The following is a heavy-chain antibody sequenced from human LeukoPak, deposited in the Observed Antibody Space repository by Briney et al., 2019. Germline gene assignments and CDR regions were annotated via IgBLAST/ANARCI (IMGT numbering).Heavy chain of an antibody. CDR2: ISSSSSTI. J-gene: IGHJ2*01. CDR3: ARRYCSSTSCYRSKYWYFDL. D-gene: IGHD2-2*01. V-gene: IGHV3-48*01. Sequence: GGSLRLSCAASGFTFSSYSMNWVRQAPGKGLEWVSYISSSSSTIYYADSVKGRFTISRDNAKNSLYLQMNSLRAEDTAVYYCARRYCSSTSCYRSKYWYFDLWGRGTLVTVSS. CDR1: GFTFSSYS.